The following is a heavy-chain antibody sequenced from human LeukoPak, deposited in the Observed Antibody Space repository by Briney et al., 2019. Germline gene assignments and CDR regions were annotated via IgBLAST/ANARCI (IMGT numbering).Heavy chain of an antibody. Sequence: PSETLSLTCAVYGGPFSGYFWSWIRKPPGKGLEWIGEINHSGSTNYNPSLKSRVTISVDTSKNQFSLKLSSVTAADTAVYYCARGLGGYCSGGSCRPHNWFDPWGQGTLVTVSS. CDR1: GGPFSGYF. J-gene: IGHJ5*02. CDR2: INHSGST. D-gene: IGHD2-15*01. V-gene: IGHV4-34*01. CDR3: ARGLGGYCSGGSCRPHNWFDP.